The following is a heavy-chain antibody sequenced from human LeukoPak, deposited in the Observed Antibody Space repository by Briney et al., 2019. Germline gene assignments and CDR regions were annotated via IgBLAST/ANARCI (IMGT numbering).Heavy chain of an antibody. D-gene: IGHD3-22*01. J-gene: IGHJ5*02. Sequence: PSETLSLTSTVSGGSISSGGYYWSWIRQHPGKGLEWIGYIYYSGSTYYNPSLKSRVTISVDTSKNQFSLKLSSVTAADTAVYYCARVAGGYYPNWFDPWGQGTLVTVSS. CDR1: GGSISSGGYY. CDR2: IYYSGST. V-gene: IGHV4-31*03. CDR3: ARVAGGYYPNWFDP.